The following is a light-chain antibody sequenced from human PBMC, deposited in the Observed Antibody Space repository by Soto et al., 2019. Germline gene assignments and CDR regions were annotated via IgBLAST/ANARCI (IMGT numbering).Light chain of an antibody. CDR3: QQSYSTLGIT. CDR1: QSISSY. J-gene: IGKJ5*01. Sequence: DIQMTQSPSSLSASVGDRVTITCRASQSISSYLNWYQQKPGKAPKLLIYAASSLQSGVPSRFSGSRSGTDFTLTISSLQPEDFATYYCQQSYSTLGITFGQGTRLEIK. CDR2: AAS. V-gene: IGKV1-39*01.